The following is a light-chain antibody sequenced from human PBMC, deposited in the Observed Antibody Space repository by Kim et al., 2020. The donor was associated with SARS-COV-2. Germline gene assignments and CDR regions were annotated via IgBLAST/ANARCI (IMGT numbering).Light chain of an antibody. CDR3: NSRDTSGNHLV. Sequence: SSELTQDPAVSVALGQTVRITCQGDSLRTYYGSWYQQKPGQAPVLVIYGKHNRPSGIPDRFSGSTSGDTASLTITEAQAEDEADYYCNSRDTSGNHLVFG. V-gene: IGLV3-19*01. CDR2: GKH. CDR1: SLRTYY. J-gene: IGLJ3*02.